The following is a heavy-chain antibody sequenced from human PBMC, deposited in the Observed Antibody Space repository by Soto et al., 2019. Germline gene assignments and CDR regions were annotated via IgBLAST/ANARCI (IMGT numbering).Heavy chain of an antibody. CDR1: GGSFSGYY. D-gene: IGHD6-19*01. CDR2: IKGVGEVNQIGAI. V-gene: IGHV4-34*01. CDR3: VRGSGYSTGWGNYYHYMDV. J-gene: IGHJ6*03. Sequence: QVQLQQWGAGLLKPSETLALTCAVYGGSFSGYYWSWIRQPPGKGLGWIGEIKGVGEVNQIGAINYTQSLSSRVAISVDASKNQFSLKLTSVTAADTAIYYCVRGSGYSTGWGNYYHYMDVWGKGTTVTVSS.